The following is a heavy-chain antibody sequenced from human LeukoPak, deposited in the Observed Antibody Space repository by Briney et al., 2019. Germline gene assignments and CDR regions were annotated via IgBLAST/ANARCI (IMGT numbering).Heavy chain of an antibody. CDR2: ISYDGSNE. D-gene: IGHD4-17*01. CDR1: GFTFSSYG. CDR3: AKSYDYGDYVGGRQNWYFAL. Sequence: TGGSLRLSCAASGFTFSSYGMHWVRQAPGKGLEWVAVISYDGSNEYYADSVEGRFTISRDNSKNTLYLQMNSLRAENTAVYYCAKSYDYGDYVGGRQNWYFALWGRGTLVTVSS. V-gene: IGHV3-30*18. J-gene: IGHJ2*01.